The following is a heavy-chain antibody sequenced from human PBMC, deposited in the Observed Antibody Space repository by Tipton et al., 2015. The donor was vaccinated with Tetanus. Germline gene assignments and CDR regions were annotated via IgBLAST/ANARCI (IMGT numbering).Heavy chain of an antibody. J-gene: IGHJ5*02. CDR2: ISAYNGNT. CDR1: GYTFTSYG. V-gene: IGHV1-18*01. Sequence: QVQLVQSGAEAKKPGASVKVSCKASGYTFTSYGISWERQAPGQGLEWMGWISAYNGNTNYAQKLQGRVTMTTDTSTSTAYMELRSLRSDDTAVYYWARDCSLRLPTEFDPWGQGTLVTVSS. D-gene: IGHD4-11*01. CDR3: ARDCSLRLPTEFDP.